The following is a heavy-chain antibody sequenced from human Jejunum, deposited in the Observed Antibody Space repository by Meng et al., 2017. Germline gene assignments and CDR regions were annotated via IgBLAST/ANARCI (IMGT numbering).Heavy chain of an antibody. CDR1: GFSLSTSGVG. V-gene: IGHV2-5*02. J-gene: IGHJ1*01. D-gene: IGHD3-22*01. Sequence: QITLKGSCPTPVRPHQTLALTCTFSGFSLSTSGVGVGWIRQPPGKALEWLAVIYWDDDKKYSPSLKSRLTITKDTSNNQVVLTMTSMDPVDTATYYCAHRMYYDRYQHWGQGTLVTVSS. CDR2: IYWDDDK. CDR3: AHRMYYDRYQH.